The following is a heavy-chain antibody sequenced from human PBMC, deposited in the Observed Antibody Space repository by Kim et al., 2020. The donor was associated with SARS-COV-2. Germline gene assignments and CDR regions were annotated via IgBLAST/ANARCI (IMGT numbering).Heavy chain of an antibody. Sequence: LKCNVNGGSISSYYWSWIRQPPGKGLEWIGYIYSSGSTNYNPSLKSRVTISVDTSKNQFSLNLTSMTPADTAVYYCARNGGYAGNFKSWGQGTLVTVSS. CDR3: ARNGGYAGNFKS. CDR1: GGSISSYY. D-gene: IGHD5-12*01. V-gene: IGHV4-59*13. CDR2: IYSSGST. J-gene: IGHJ4*02.